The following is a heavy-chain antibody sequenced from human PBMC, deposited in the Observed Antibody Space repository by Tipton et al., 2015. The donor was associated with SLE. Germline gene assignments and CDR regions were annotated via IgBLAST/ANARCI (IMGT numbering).Heavy chain of an antibody. D-gene: IGHD1-26*01. Sequence: TLSLTCAVSGYSISSGYYWGWIRQPPGKGLEWIGSIYHSGSTYYSPSLKSRVTISVDTSKNQFSLKLSSVTAADTAVYYCARGATVGATTFYGMDVWGQGTTVTVSS. CDR2: IYHSGST. CDR3: ARGATVGATTFYGMDV. J-gene: IGHJ6*02. V-gene: IGHV4-38-2*01. CDR1: GYSISSGYY.